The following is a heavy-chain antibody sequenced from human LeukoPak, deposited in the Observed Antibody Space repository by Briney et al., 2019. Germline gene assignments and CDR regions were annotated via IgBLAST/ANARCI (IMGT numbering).Heavy chain of an antibody. CDR1: GGSISSSSYY. J-gene: IGHJ4*02. Sequence: SETLSLTCTVSGGSISSSSYYWGWIRQPPGKGLEWIGSIYYSGSTYYNPSLKSRVTISVDTSKDQFSLKLSSVTAADTAVYYCARDSLPDIAAAGIPYWGQGTLVTVSS. CDR2: IYYSGST. CDR3: ARDSLPDIAAAGIPY. D-gene: IGHD6-13*01. V-gene: IGHV4-39*07.